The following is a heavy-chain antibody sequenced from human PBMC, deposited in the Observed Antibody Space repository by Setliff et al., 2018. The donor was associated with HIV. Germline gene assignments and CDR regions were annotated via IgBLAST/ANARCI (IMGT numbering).Heavy chain of an antibody. CDR3: ATRTGIQLWSGDFDY. Sequence: GGSLRLSCAASGFTFDGYGMSWVRQAPGKGLEWVSGINWNGGSTGYADSVKGRFTISRDNAKNSLYLQMNSLRAEDTALYYCATRTGIQLWSGDFDYWGQGTLVTVSS. D-gene: IGHD5-18*01. CDR2: INWNGGST. V-gene: IGHV3-20*04. J-gene: IGHJ4*02. CDR1: GFTFDGYG.